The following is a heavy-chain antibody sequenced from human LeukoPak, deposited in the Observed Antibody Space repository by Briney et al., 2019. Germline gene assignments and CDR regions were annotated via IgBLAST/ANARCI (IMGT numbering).Heavy chain of an antibody. CDR1: GGSISSYY. V-gene: IGHV4-59*01. J-gene: IGHJ6*02. D-gene: IGHD6-13*01. CDR3: ARGASSSWYPNYYGMDV. Sequence: SETLSLTCTVSGGSISSYYWSWIRQPPGKGLEWIGYIYYSGSTNYSPSLKSRVTISVDTSKHQFSLKLSSVTAADTAVYYCARGASSSWYPNYYGMDVWGQGTTVTVSS. CDR2: IYYSGST.